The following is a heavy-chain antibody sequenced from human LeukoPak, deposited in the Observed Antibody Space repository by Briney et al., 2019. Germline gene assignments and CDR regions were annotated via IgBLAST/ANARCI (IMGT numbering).Heavy chain of an antibody. V-gene: IGHV3-30*18. D-gene: IGHD6-19*01. CDR3: ANGPTSSGQTPWGSY. CDR1: GFTFSSYG. CDR2: ISYDGSNK. J-gene: IGHJ4*02. Sequence: GGSLRLSCAASGFTFSSYGMHWVRQAPGKGLEWVAVISYDGSNKYYADSVKGRFTISRDNSKNTLYLQMNSLRAEDTAVYYCANGPTSSGQTPWGSYWGQGTLVTVSS.